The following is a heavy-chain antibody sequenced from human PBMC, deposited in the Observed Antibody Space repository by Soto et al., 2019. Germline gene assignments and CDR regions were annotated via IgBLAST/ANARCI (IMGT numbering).Heavy chain of an antibody. Sequence: QVQLVESGGGVVQPGRSLXLSCAASGFTFXNYGMHWVRQAPGKGLEWVAIISYDGSKTYYADSVKGRFTISRDNSKNTLYLQMNSLRAEDTAVYYCAKVANFRDDYYYGMDVWGQGTTVTVSS. V-gene: IGHV3-30*18. CDR2: ISYDGSKT. CDR1: GFTFXNYG. D-gene: IGHD1-7*01. J-gene: IGHJ6*02. CDR3: AKVANFRDDYYYGMDV.